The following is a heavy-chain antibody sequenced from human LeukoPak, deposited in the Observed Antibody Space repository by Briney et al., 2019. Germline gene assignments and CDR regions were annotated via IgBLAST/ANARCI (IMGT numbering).Heavy chain of an antibody. D-gene: IGHD1-26*01. CDR1: GLTFSSYA. J-gene: IGHJ6*03. CDR2: ISGSGGST. V-gene: IGHV3-23*01. CDR3: AKNGASGSYYGFGYYYYYMDV. Sequence: GGSLRLSCAASGLTFSSYAMSWVRQAPGKGLEWVSAISGSGGSTYYADSVKGRFTISRDNSKNTLYLQMNSLRAEDTAVYYCAKNGASGSYYGFGYYYYYMDVWGKGTTVTVSS.